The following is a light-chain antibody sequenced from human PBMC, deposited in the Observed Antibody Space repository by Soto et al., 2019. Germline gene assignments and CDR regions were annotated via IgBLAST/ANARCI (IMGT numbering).Light chain of an antibody. CDR2: SNN. Sequence: QLVLTQPPSASGTPGQRVTISCSGGSSNIGSNPVNWYQQLPGTAPKLLIYSNNQRPSGVPDRFSGSKSGTSASLAISGLQSEDEADYYCAAWDDSLNAWVFGGGTKVTVL. CDR1: SSNIGSNP. CDR3: AAWDDSLNAWV. V-gene: IGLV1-44*01. J-gene: IGLJ3*02.